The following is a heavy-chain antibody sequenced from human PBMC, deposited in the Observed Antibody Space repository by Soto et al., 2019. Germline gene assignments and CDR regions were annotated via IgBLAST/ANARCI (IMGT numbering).Heavy chain of an antibody. D-gene: IGHD3-3*01. CDR1: GVYFRGYY. CDR3: ARGHTYYDFWSGLTHYYYYGMDV. J-gene: IGHJ6*02. Sequence: PSETLSLTCAVDGVYFRGYYWILLRQPPGKGLEWIGEINHSGSTNYNPSLKSRVTISVDTSKNQFSLKLSSVTAADTAVYYCARGHTYYDFWSGLTHYYYYGMDVWGQGTTVTVSS. V-gene: IGHV4-34*01. CDR2: INHSGST.